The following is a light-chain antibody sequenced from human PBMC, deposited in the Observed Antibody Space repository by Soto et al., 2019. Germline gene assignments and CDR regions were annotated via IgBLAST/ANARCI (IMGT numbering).Light chain of an antibody. Sequence: DIQMTQSPSTLSASVGDTVTVTCRASQSVSGWLAWYQQKPGEAPKMLIYDVSALPRGDPSRFSGSGSGTKFALPIASLQPDDFATYSCQQYESFAGTFGPGTKVEI. J-gene: IGKJ1*01. CDR3: QQYESFAGT. V-gene: IGKV1-5*01. CDR1: QSVSGW. CDR2: DVS.